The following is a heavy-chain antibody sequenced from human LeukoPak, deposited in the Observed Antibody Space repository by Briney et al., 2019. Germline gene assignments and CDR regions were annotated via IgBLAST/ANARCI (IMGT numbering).Heavy chain of an antibody. D-gene: IGHD2-15*01. Sequence: KPSETLSLTCAVYGGSFSGYYWSWIRQPPGKGLEWIGEINHSGSTNYNPSLKSRVTISVDTSKNQFSLKLSSVTAADTAVYYCARGRGLLGYWGQGTPVTVSS. J-gene: IGHJ4*02. CDR2: INHSGST. CDR1: GGSFSGYY. V-gene: IGHV4-34*01. CDR3: ARGRGLLGY.